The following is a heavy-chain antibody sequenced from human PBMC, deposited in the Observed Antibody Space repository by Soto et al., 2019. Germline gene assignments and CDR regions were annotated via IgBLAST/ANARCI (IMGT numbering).Heavy chain of an antibody. D-gene: IGHD6-25*01. V-gene: IGHV3-33*01. CDR1: GFTFSSYG. Sequence: GGSLRLSCAASGFTFSSYGMHWVRQAPGKGLEWVAVIWYDGSNKYYADSVKGRFTISRDNSKNTLYLQMNSLRAEDTAVYYCARGPQRPSYYFDYWGQGTLVTVSS. CDR3: ARGPQRPSYYFDY. J-gene: IGHJ4*02. CDR2: IWYDGSNK.